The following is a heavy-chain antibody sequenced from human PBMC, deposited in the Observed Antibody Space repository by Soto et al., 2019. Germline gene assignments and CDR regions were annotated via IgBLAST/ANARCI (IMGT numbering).Heavy chain of an antibody. CDR1: GFTFSSYG. CDR3: AKDPSSIAAVTGS. J-gene: IGHJ4*02. V-gene: IGHV3-30*18. Sequence: LSLTCAASGFTFSSYGMHWVRQAPGKGLEWVAVISYDGSNKYYADSVKGRFTISRDNSKNTLYLQMNSLRAEDTAVYYCAKDPSSIAAVTGSWGQGTLVTVSS. CDR2: ISYDGSNK. D-gene: IGHD6-6*01.